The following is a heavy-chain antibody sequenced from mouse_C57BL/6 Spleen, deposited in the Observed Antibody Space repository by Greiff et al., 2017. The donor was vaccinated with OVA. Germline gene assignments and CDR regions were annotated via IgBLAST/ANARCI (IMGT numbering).Heavy chain of an antibody. V-gene: IGHV1-82*01. J-gene: IGHJ2*01. CDR3: ARGYGSSYRGDY. Sequence: VQVVESGPELVKPGASVKISCKASGYAFSSSWMNWVKQRPGKGLEWIGRIYPGDGDTNYNGKFKGKATLTADKSSSTAYMQLSSLTSEDSAVYFCARGYGSSYRGDYWGQGTTLTVSS. CDR2: IYPGDGDT. D-gene: IGHD1-1*01. CDR1: GYAFSSSW.